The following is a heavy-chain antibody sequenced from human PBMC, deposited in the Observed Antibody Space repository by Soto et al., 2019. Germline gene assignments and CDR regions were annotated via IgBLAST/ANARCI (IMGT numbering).Heavy chain of an antibody. J-gene: IGHJ5*02. CDR2: IIPILSTT. V-gene: IGHV1-69*13. CDR1: GGTDGTYS. Sequence: ASVKVSCKVSGGTDGTYSINWVRQAPGQGLEWMGAIIPILSTTNYAQRFQGRVTITADESTRTVYLELTSLKFEDTALYYCASRAMAVTWLDPWGQGTMVTVSS. D-gene: IGHD6-19*01. CDR3: ASRAMAVTWLDP.